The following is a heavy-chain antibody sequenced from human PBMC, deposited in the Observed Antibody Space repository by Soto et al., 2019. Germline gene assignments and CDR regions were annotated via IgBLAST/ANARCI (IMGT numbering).Heavy chain of an antibody. J-gene: IGHJ5*02. V-gene: IGHV3-23*01. CDR3: ARLAVAGPYHNWFDP. CDR2: ISGSGGST. Sequence: AASGFTFSSYAMSWVRQAPGKGLEWVSAISGSGGSTYYADSVKGRFTISRDNSKNTLYLQMNSLRAEDTAVYYCARLAVAGPYHNWFDPWGQGTLVTVSS. CDR1: GFTFSSYA. D-gene: IGHD6-19*01.